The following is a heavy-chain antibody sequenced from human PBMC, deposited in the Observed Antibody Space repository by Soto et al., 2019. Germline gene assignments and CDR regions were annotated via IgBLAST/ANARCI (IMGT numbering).Heavy chain of an antibody. Sequence: QITLNESGPTVVRPTEPLTLTCRFSGFSLTTSGVGVGWIRQSPGKAPEWLELIYWDDDKRYSASLKSRLTITKDTSKNQVVLTVSDLDPTDTATYYCAHRVLRTVFGFVTTTAIDFDFWGQGTPVAVSS. CDR1: GFSLTTSGVG. CDR2: IYWDDDK. D-gene: IGHD3-3*01. CDR3: AHRVLRTVFGFVTTTAIDFDF. J-gene: IGHJ4*02. V-gene: IGHV2-5*02.